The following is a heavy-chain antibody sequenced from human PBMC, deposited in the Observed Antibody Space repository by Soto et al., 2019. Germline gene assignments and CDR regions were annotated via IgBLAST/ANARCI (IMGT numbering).Heavy chain of an antibody. CDR1: GFTFSTYS. D-gene: IGHD3-22*01. CDR2: ITSRSSYI. Sequence: PGGSLRLSCAASGFTFSTYSMNWVRQAPGEGLEWVSSITSRSSYIYYADSVKGRFTISRDNSKNTLYLQMNSLRAEDTAVYYCARSPYYDYDSSGYLEGAFDIWGQGTMVTVSS. CDR3: ARSPYYDYDSSGYLEGAFDI. V-gene: IGHV3-21*01. J-gene: IGHJ3*02.